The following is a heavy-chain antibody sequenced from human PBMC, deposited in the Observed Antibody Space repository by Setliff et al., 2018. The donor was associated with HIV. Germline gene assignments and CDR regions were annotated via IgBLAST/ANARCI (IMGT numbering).Heavy chain of an antibody. V-gene: IGHV4-39*07. CDR1: GGSISRSTYY. D-gene: IGHD2-15*01. CDR2: LSSNGNS. Sequence: SETLSLTCALFGGSISRSTYYWGWIRQPPGKGLEWIGALSSNGNSYYNPSYKSRVTISIDSSKNLFSLRLNSLTAADTAVYYCAAQDLAEVRWYYMDYWGQGAQVTVSS. J-gene: IGHJ4*02. CDR3: AAQDLAEVRWYYMDY.